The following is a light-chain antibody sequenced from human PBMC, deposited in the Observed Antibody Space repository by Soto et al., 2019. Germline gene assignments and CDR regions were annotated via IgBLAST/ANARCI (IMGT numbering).Light chain of an antibody. CDR1: QSVSSK. CDR3: QQYNNWPPIN. Sequence: ETVMSQSPATLSVSPGESATLSCRASQSVSSKLAWYQQKPGQAPRLLIYGASTRATGIPARFSGSGSGTEFTLSISSLQSEDSAVYYCQQYNNWPPINFGQGTRLEIK. CDR2: GAS. J-gene: IGKJ5*01. V-gene: IGKV3D-15*01.